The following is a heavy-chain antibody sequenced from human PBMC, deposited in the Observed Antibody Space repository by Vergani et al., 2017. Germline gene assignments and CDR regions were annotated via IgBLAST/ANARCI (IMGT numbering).Heavy chain of an antibody. Sequence: QVSLVESGGGVVQPGRSLTLTCSASGFGFKNFAMHWVRQAPGTGLEWVATISKDGTHDYYEPSVRGRFAVSRDNFKNTMYLQMDRLTTDDTAVYFCASDGTDIYVSSSEYYHLLYYWGQGILVTVSP. CDR1: GFGFKNFA. CDR3: ASDGTDIYVSSSEYYHLLYY. D-gene: IGHD3-22*01. V-gene: IGHV3-30*03. J-gene: IGHJ4*02. CDR2: ISKDGTHD.